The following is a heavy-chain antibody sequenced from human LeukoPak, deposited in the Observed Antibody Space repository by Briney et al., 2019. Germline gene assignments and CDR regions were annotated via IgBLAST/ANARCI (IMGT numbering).Heavy chain of an antibody. D-gene: IGHD2-15*01. V-gene: IGHV3-23*01. Sequence: GGSLRLSCAASGFTFSNYAMSWVRQAPEKGLEWVSAIRGTGDNTYYADSVKGRFTISRDNPKNTLSLQMNSLRGEDTAIYYCADHFPYCSRGSCSYFDHWGQGTLVTVSS. CDR1: GFTFSNYA. J-gene: IGHJ4*02. CDR3: ADHFPYCSRGSCSYFDH. CDR2: IRGTGDNT.